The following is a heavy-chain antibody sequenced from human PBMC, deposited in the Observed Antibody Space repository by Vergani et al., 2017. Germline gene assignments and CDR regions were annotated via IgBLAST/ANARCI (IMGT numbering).Heavy chain of an antibody. CDR2: ISFDGTNE. CDR3: VRGGRGDHGDFWSRLGP. D-gene: IGHD3-3*01. J-gene: IGHJ5*02. CDR1: GFALNRHA. V-gene: IGHV3-30-3*01. Sequence: QVQLVESGGGVVQPGTSLRLSCVVSGFALNRHAMYWVRQAPGKGLEWVVGISFDGTNEYYPDLVKGRFTIYKDNTVDILSLQMNRLRPDDTAVYYCVRGGRGDHGDFWSRLGPWGQGTRVIVSS.